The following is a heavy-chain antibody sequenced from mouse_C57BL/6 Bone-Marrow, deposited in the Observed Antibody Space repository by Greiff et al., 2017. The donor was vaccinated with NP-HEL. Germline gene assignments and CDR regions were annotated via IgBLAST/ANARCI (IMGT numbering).Heavy chain of an antibody. CDR2: IDPGSSKI. CDR3: ARLGYYGYFDY. Sequence: EVKLMESGGGLVQPGGSLNLSCAASGFDFSRYWMSWARQAPGKGQEWIGEIDPGSSKIHYTPSLKDKFIISRDNAKNTLYLQMSKVRSEDTALYYCARLGYYGYFDYWGQGTTLTVSA. V-gene: IGHV4-2*02. J-gene: IGHJ2*01. D-gene: IGHD1-1*01. CDR1: GFDFSRYW.